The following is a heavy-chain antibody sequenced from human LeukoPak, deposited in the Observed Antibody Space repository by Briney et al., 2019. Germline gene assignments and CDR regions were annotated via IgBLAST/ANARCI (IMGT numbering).Heavy chain of an antibody. V-gene: IGHV4-34*01. Sequence: SETLSLTCAVYGGSFSGYYWSWIRQPPGKGLEWIGEINHSGSTNYNPSLKSRVTISVDTSKNQFPLRLSSVTAADTAVYYCAARLYSSSWYVDYWGQGTLVTVSS. CDR2: INHSGST. CDR1: GGSFSGYY. CDR3: AARLYSSSWYVDY. J-gene: IGHJ4*02. D-gene: IGHD6-13*01.